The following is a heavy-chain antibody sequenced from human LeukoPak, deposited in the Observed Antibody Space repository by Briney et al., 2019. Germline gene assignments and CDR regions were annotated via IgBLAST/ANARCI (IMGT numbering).Heavy chain of an antibody. V-gene: IGHV3-7*01. CDR3: ARIRPGNYFEY. CDR1: GFTHSIYW. CDR2: IKEDGSEE. D-gene: IGHD6-6*01. Sequence: GGSLTLSCTASGFTHSIYWKLWVRQAPGKALECVASIKEDGSEEHYVHSVKGRFTISRDNARNSVHVQMNSLRGEDTAVYFCARIRPGNYFEYWGQGALVTVSS. J-gene: IGHJ4*02.